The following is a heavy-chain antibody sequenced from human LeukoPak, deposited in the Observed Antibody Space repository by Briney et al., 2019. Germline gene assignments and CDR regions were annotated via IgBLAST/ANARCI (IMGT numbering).Heavy chain of an antibody. D-gene: IGHD2-15*01. CDR1: GFTVSNNY. CDR2: IYSAGST. CDR3: ARGSSSLRAVVVDIDI. Sequence: PGGSLRLSCAASGFTVSNNYMSWVRQAPGKGLEWVSVIYSAGSTYYADSVKGRFTISRDNSKDTLYLQMNSLRAEDTAVYYCARGSSSLRAVVVDIDIWGQGTMVTVSS. J-gene: IGHJ3*02. V-gene: IGHV3-53*01.